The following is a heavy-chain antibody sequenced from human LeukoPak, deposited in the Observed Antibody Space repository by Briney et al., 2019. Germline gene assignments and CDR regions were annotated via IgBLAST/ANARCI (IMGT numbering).Heavy chain of an antibody. D-gene: IGHD3-22*01. CDR1: GGSISSSSYY. Sequence: PSGTLSLTCTVSGGSISSSSYYWGWIRQPPGKGLEWIGSIYYSGSTYYNPSLKSRVTISVDTSKNQFSLKLSSVTAADTAVYYCATLGLLLDYWGQGTLVTVSS. CDR3: ATLGLLLDY. CDR2: IYYSGST. V-gene: IGHV4-39*01. J-gene: IGHJ4*02.